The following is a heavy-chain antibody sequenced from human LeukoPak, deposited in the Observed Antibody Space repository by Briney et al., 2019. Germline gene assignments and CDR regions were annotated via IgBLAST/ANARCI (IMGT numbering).Heavy chain of an antibody. Sequence: WECLKISCKGSGYSFSSYWIGWVRQKPGKGLEWMGIIYPGDSDTRYSPSFQGQVTISADKSITTAYLQWSSLKASDTAMYYCARRLVGATAFDHWGQGILVTVSS. CDR3: ARRLVGATAFDH. V-gene: IGHV5-51*01. D-gene: IGHD1-26*01. CDR2: IYPGDSDT. J-gene: IGHJ4*02. CDR1: GYSFSSYW.